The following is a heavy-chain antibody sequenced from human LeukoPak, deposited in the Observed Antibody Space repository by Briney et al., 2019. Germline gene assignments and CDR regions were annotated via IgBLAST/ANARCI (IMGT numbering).Heavy chain of an antibody. D-gene: IGHD1-20*01. CDR1: GFTFSSYA. V-gene: IGHV3-23*01. CDR2: ISGSGGST. CDR3: ARDQGAKSITGTTSGALDY. Sequence: PGGSLRLSCAASGFTFSSYAMSWVRQALGKGLEWVSAISGSGGSTYYADSVKGRFTISRDNAENSLFLQINSLRAEDTAVYYCARDQGAKSITGTTSGALDYWGQGTLVTVSS. J-gene: IGHJ4*02.